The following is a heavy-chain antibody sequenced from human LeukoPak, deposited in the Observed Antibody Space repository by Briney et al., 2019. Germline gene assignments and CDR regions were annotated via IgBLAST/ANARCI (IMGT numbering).Heavy chain of an antibody. CDR1: GGTFSSYA. D-gene: IGHD2-2*01. J-gene: IGHJ3*02. V-gene: IGHV1-69*05. CDR2: IIPIFGTA. CDR3: ARESIDDWFNVVVVPAAIATHAFDI. Sequence: GASVKVSCKASGGTFSSYAISWVRQAPGQGLEWMGRIIPIFGTANYAQKFQGRVTITTDESTSTAYMELSSLRSEDTAVYYCARESIDDWFNVVVVPAAIATHAFDIWGQGTMVTVSS.